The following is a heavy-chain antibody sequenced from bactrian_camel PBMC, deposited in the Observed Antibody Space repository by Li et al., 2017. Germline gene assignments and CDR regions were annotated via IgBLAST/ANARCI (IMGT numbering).Heavy chain of an antibody. J-gene: IGHJ4*01. V-gene: IGHV3S31*01. Sequence: VQLVESGGDSVQSGGSLRLSCSVSGYTYNCIGWFRQVPGQEREGIAVNNREGTSTYYSDPVKGRFAISRDNAKRTLYLQMTNLQPEDTAVYYCAAEYCPVGSDWLGPDACEETCWGQGTQVTVS. D-gene: IGHD4*01. CDR2: NNREGTST. CDR3: AAEYCPVGSDWLGPDACEETC. CDR1: GYTYNCIG.